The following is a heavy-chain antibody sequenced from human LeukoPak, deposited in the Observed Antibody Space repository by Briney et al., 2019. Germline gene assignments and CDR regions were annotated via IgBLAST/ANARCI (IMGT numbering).Heavy chain of an antibody. CDR1: GFTFSSYS. D-gene: IGHD1-26*01. Sequence: PGGSLRLSCAASGFTFSSYSMNWVRQAPGKGLEWVSSISSSSSYIYYADSVKGRFTISRDNAKNSLYLQMNSLRAEDTAVYYCARDAQDSGSYLCAFDIWGQGTMVTVSS. CDR3: ARDAQDSGSYLCAFDI. V-gene: IGHV3-21*01. CDR2: ISSSSSYI. J-gene: IGHJ3*02.